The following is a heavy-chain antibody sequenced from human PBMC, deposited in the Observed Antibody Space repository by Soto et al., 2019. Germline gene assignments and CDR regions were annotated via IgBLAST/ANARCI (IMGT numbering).Heavy chain of an antibody. CDR3: ASRVTQSGPYHLDY. D-gene: IGHD4-4*01. J-gene: IGHJ4*02. Sequence: PGGSLKPSCAASGFTFGSYLMSWVRQAPGKGLEWVSAISGSGGSTYYADSVKGRFTISRDNSKNTLYLQMNSLRAEDTAVYYCASRVTQSGPYHLDYWGQGTLVTVSS. CDR1: GFTFGSYL. V-gene: IGHV3-23*01. CDR2: ISGSGGST.